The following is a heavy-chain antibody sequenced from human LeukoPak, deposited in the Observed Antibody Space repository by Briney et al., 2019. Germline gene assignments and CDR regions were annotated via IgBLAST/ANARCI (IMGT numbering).Heavy chain of an antibody. J-gene: IGHJ4*02. V-gene: IGHV4-4*07. D-gene: IGHD5-12*01. CDR2: IYPRESP. CDR1: GGSISSYY. CDR3: AREWHHVFDY. Sequence: SETLSLTCTVSGGSISSYYWSWLRQPAGEGLEWIGRIYPRESPNYNPSLKSRVIMSADKSRNQCSLKLRSVTAADTAVYYCAREWHHVFDYWGQGNLVTVSS.